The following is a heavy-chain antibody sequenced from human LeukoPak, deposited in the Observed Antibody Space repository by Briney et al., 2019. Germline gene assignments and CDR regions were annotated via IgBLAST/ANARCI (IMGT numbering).Heavy chain of an antibody. CDR1: GFTFSSHA. J-gene: IGHJ4*02. CDR2: ISGSGGST. D-gene: IGHD2-8*02. Sequence: GGSLRLSCAASGFTFSSHAMSWVRQAPGKGLEWVSAISGSGGSTYYADSVKGRFTISRDNSKNTLYLQMDSLRAEDTAVYYCARDSVSLLGFDYWGQGTLVTVSS. V-gene: IGHV3-23*01. CDR3: ARDSVSLLGFDY.